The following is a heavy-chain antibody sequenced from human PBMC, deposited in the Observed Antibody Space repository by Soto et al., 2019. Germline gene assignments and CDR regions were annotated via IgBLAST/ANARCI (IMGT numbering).Heavy chain of an antibody. CDR2: ISWDGGNT. J-gene: IGHJ4*02. V-gene: IGHV3-43*01. D-gene: IGHD4-17*01. Sequence: EVQLVESGGVVVQPGGSLRLSCAASGFTFDDYTMHWVRQAPGKGLEWVSMISWDGGNTYYADSVKGRFTISRDNSRNSLYLQMNSLRTEDTGLYYCAKDTSWTIDYWGQGTLVTVSS. CDR3: AKDTSWTIDY. CDR1: GFTFDDYT.